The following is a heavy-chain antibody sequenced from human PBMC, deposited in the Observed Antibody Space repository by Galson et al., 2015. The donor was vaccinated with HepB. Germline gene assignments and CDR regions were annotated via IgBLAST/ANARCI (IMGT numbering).Heavy chain of an antibody. CDR2: IYPGDSDT. CDR3: ARQERRAVAYWYFDF. J-gene: IGHJ2*01. CDR1: GYNFTNYW. V-gene: IGHV5-51*01. Sequence: QSGAEVKKPGESLKISCKGSGYNFTNYWIGWVRQMPGKGLEWMGIIYPGDSDTRYSPSFQGQVTISADKSISTAYLQWSSLKASDTALYYCARQERRAVAYWYFDFWGRGTLVTVSS. D-gene: IGHD6-19*01.